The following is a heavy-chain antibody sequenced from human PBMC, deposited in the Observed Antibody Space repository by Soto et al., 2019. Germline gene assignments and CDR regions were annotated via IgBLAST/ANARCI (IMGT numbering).Heavy chain of an antibody. CDR2: INAGNGNT. Sequence: ASVKVSCKASGYTFTSYAMHWVRQAPGQRLEWMGWINAGNGNTKYSQKFQGRVTITRDTSASTAYMELSSLRSEDTAVYYFAYIGYCSGGSCPPAFDIWGQGTMVTVSS. CDR3: AYIGYCSGGSCPPAFDI. J-gene: IGHJ3*02. CDR1: GYTFTSYA. V-gene: IGHV1-3*01. D-gene: IGHD2-15*01.